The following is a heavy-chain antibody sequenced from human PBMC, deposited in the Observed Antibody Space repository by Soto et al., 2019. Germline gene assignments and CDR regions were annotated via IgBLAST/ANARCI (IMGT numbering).Heavy chain of an antibody. Sequence: GASVKVSCKASGGTFSSYAISWVRQAPGQGLEWMGGIIPIFGTANYAQKFQGRVTITADESTSTAYMELSSLRSEDTAVYYCARDQAAIGLRENWFDPWGQGTLVTVSS. CDR3: ARDQAAIGLRENWFDP. CDR1: GGTFSSYA. J-gene: IGHJ5*02. D-gene: IGHD2-2*02. V-gene: IGHV1-69*13. CDR2: IIPIFGTA.